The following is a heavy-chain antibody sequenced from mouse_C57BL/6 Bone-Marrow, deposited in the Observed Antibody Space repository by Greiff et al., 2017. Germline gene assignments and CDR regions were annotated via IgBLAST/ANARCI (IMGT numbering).Heavy chain of an antibody. CDR1: GYTFTSYW. CDR3: ARWGLQYLDY. V-gene: IGHV1-64*01. J-gene: IGHJ2*01. D-gene: IGHD2-13*01. Sequence: QVQLKQPGAELVKPGASVKLSCKASGYTFTSYWMHWVKQRPGQGLEWIGMIHPNSGSTNYNEKFKSKATLTVDKSSRTAYMQLSSLTSEDSAVYYCARWGLQYLDYWGQGTTLTVSS. CDR2: IHPNSGST.